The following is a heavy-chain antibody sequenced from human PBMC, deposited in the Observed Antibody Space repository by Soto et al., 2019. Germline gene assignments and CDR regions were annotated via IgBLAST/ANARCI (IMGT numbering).Heavy chain of an antibody. CDR1: GFTFSSYA. CDR2: VSIGGST. CDR3: AKRRGAGGHFDY. V-gene: IGHV3-23*01. Sequence: DVQLLESGGGLVQPEGSLRLSCAASGFTFSSYAMGWVRQGPGKGLEWVAGVSIGGSTHYADSVRGRFTISRDNSKNPLSLQMTSLTAEDTAVYFCAKRRGAGGHFDYWGQGALVTVSS. D-gene: IGHD2-15*01. J-gene: IGHJ4*02.